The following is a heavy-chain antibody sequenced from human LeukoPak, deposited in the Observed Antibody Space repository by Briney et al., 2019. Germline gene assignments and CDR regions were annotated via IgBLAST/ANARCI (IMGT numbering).Heavy chain of an antibody. Sequence: SETLSLTCAVYGGSFSGYYWSWIRQPPGKGLEWIGETNHSGSTNYNPSLKSRVTISVDTSKNQFSLKLSSVTAADTAVYYCARHFRRGTLDYWGQGTLVTVSS. J-gene: IGHJ4*02. CDR3: ARHFRRGTLDY. V-gene: IGHV4-34*01. D-gene: IGHD3-3*02. CDR1: GGSFSGYY. CDR2: TNHSGST.